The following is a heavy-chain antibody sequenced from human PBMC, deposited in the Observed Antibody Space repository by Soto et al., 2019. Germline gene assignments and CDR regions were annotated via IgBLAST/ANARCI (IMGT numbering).Heavy chain of an antibody. CDR2: IQSGGPT. Sequence: PLGPHRHPNAAAGVTVSGHDMSWVRQEQGKGLEWVSLIQSGGPTYYADSVKGRFTISRDTSENTVHLQMDSLRAEDTAVYYCARDDVLCDGGRCYGVPLDVWVKGTTDTVSS. CDR1: GVTVSGHD. D-gene: IGHD2-15*01. CDR3: ARDDVLCDGGRCYGVPLDV. V-gene: IGHV3-66*01. J-gene: IGHJ6*04.